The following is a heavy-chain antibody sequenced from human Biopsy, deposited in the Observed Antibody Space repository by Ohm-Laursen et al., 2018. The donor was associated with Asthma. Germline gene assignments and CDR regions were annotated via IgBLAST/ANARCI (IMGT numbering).Heavy chain of an antibody. Sequence: TLSLTWPVSGGSISSDYWSWIRQPPGKGLEWIGHIYYSGTTKYHPSLKSRVTISVDTSKNQFSLKLRSVTAADAAVYYCARGIARETGLFDHFDYWGQGTLVTVSS. D-gene: IGHD2-21*01. CDR3: ARGIARETGLFDHFDY. CDR1: GGSISSDY. CDR2: IYYSGTT. J-gene: IGHJ4*02. V-gene: IGHV4-59*01.